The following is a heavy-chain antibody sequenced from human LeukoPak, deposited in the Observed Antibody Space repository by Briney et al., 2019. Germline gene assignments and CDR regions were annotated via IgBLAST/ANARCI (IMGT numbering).Heavy chain of an antibody. CDR2: INPNSGVT. J-gene: IGHJ4*02. CDR1: GYTFTDNY. D-gene: IGHD2-2*01. V-gene: IGHV1-2*02. Sequence: ASVKVSCKASGYTFTDNYIHWVRQAPGQGLEWMGWINPNSGVTKYAQKFQGRVTMTRDTPITTAYMELSRLRSDDTALYYCAAYEGYQVLFSNWGQGTLVTVSS. CDR3: AAYEGYQVLFSN.